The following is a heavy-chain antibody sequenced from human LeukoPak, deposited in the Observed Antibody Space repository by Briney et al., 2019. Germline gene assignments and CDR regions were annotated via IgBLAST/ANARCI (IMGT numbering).Heavy chain of an antibody. V-gene: IGHV4-4*02. Sequence: PSETLSLTCAVPSGSISSSNWWSGARRPPGKGLEWIGEFYHSGSSNYTPSLKSRVTISLDKSNNHFSLKLSSVTPADPAVYYCARAGDYGDFGGYFAYWGQGTLVTVSS. CDR1: SGSISSSNW. D-gene: IGHD4-17*01. CDR2: FYHSGSS. CDR3: ARAGDYGDFGGYFAY. J-gene: IGHJ4*02.